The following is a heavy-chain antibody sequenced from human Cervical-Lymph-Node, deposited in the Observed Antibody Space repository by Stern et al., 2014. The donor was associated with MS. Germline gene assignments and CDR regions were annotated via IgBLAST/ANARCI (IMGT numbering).Heavy chain of an antibody. CDR3: ARDQDDDFWGGYRWAYYYYGMDV. CDR2: ISAYNGNT. Sequence: QVQLVQSGAEVKKPGASVKVSCKASGYTFTSYGLSWVRQAPGQGLEWMGWISAYNGNTNYAQKLQGRVTMPTDTSTSTAYMELRSLRSDDTAVYYCARDQDDDFWGGYRWAYYYYGMDVWGQGTTVTVSS. D-gene: IGHD3-3*01. J-gene: IGHJ6*02. V-gene: IGHV1-18*04. CDR1: GYTFTSYG.